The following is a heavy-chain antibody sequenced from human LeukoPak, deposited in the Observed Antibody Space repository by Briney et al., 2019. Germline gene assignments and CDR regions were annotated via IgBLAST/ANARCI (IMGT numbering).Heavy chain of an antibody. V-gene: IGHV3-20*04. CDR1: GFTFDEYG. CDR3: AELGITMIGGV. CDR2: ISRNGGST. Sequence: PGGSLRLSCAASGFTFDEYGMTWVRQAPGQGLEWVSGISRNGGSTGYADSVKGRFTISRDNVKNYLFLQMNSLRAEDTTVYYCAELGITMIGGVWGKGTTVTISS. J-gene: IGHJ6*04. D-gene: IGHD3-10*02.